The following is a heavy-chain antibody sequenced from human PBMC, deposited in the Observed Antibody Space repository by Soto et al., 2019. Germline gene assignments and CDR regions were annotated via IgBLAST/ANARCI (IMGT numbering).Heavy chain of an antibody. Sequence: SETLFLTCTVSGGSISTYYWSWIRQPPGKGLEWIGYIYYDGSTSYNPSLRSRVTISVDTSKNQFSLILSSVTSADTAVYYCARDQSSSGLYLWFDPWGQGTLVT. V-gene: IGHV4-59*01. CDR2: IYYDGST. CDR3: ARDQSSSGLYLWFDP. CDR1: GGSISTYY. D-gene: IGHD6-25*01. J-gene: IGHJ5*02.